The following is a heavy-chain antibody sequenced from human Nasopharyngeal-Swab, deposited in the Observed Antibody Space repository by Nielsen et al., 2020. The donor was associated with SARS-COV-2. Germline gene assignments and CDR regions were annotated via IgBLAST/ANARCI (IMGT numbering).Heavy chain of an antibody. CDR3: TLLQEHL. V-gene: IGHV3-9*01. Sequence: SLKISCAASGFKFDEYAMSWVRQAPGKGLEWVSSTSWNSGSMNYADSVKGRFIISRDNAKNSLYLQMNSLHQGPIGLPPGTLLQEHLWG. CDR1: GFKFDEYA. CDR2: TSWNSGSM. J-gene: IGHJ6*01.